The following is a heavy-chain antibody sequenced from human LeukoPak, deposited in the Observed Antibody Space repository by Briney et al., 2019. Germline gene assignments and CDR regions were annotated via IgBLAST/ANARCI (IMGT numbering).Heavy chain of an antibody. Sequence: PGGSLRLSCAASGFTFRSYAMSWVRQAPGKGLDWVSAVSSGGNSNYADSVTGRFTISRDNSKNTLYLQMNSLRAEDTAVYYCAKDRYSDNTGHHYENEYWGQGTLVTVSS. D-gene: IGHD3-22*01. J-gene: IGHJ4*02. V-gene: IGHV3-23*01. CDR2: VSSGGNS. CDR3: AKDRYSDNTGHHYENEY. CDR1: GFTFRSYA.